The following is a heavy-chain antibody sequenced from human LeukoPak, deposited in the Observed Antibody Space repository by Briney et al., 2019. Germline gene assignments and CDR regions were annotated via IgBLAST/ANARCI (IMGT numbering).Heavy chain of an antibody. D-gene: IGHD6-13*01. CDR3: ARDLEAANTYYFDY. V-gene: IGHV3-74*01. CDR2: INGEGRST. Sequence: GGSLRLSCAASGFTFSTYWMHWVRQAPGKGLVWVSRINGEGRSTSHADSVKGRFTISRDNSKNTVYLQVNSLRDEDTAVYYCARDLEAANTYYFDYWGQGTMVTVSS. J-gene: IGHJ4*02. CDR1: GFTFSTYW.